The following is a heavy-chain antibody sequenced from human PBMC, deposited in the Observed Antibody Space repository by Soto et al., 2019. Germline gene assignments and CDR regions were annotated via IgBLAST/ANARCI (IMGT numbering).Heavy chain of an antibody. CDR3: ERSLGPSIGWIDT. J-gene: IGHJ5*02. V-gene: IGHV5-51*01. CDR1: GYKFGNYW. Sequence: GESLKISCEGSGYKFGNYWIGWVRQTPGKGLEWMGIIYPGDSDTVYNPSFQGQVTMSVDKYINTAYLQWSSLQASDNGIYYCERSLGPSIGWIDTWGQGTQVTVSS. CDR2: IYPGDSDT. D-gene: IGHD1-26*01.